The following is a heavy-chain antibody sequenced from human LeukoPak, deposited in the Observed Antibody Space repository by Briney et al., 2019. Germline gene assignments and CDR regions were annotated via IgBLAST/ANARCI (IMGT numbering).Heavy chain of an antibody. CDR2: LSGTYTNT. D-gene: IGHD2-8*02. Sequence: PGGSLRLSCAASGFTFSSYAMIWVRQAPGKGLEWVSALSGTYTNTYYADSVRGRFTISRDNSRNTLYLQMNSLTAEDTAVYYYAILVVSAKEIWGQATLVTVPS. V-gene: IGHV3-23*01. CDR3: AILVVSAKEI. CDR1: GFTFSSYA. J-gene: IGHJ4*02.